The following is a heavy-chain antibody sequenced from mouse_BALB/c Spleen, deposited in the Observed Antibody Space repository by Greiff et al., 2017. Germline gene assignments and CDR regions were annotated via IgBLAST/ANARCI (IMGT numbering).Heavy chain of an antibody. CDR1: GYTFTSYW. Sequence: QVQLQQPGAELVKPGASVKLSCKASGYTFTSYWMHWVKQRPGQGLEWIGEINPSNGRTNYNEKFKSKATLTVDKSSSTAYMQLSSLTSEDSAVFYCARSHMIKKAWFAYWGQGTLVTVSA. CDR2: INPSNGRT. D-gene: IGHD2-4*01. CDR3: ARSHMIKKAWFAY. V-gene: IGHV1S81*02. J-gene: IGHJ3*01.